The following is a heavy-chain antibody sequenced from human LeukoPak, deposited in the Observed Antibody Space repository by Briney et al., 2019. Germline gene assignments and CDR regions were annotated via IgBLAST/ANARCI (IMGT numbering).Heavy chain of an antibody. CDR3: ARDENPRIVGATSPSYFDY. V-gene: IGHV3-48*03. J-gene: IGHJ4*02. D-gene: IGHD1-26*01. CDR1: GFTFSSYE. CDR2: ISSSGSTI. Sequence: PGGSLRLSCAASGFTFSSYEMNWVRQAPGKGLEWVSYISSSGSTIYYADSVKGRFTISRDNAKNSLYLQMNSLRAEDTAVYYCARDENPRIVGATSPSYFDYWGQGTLVTVSS.